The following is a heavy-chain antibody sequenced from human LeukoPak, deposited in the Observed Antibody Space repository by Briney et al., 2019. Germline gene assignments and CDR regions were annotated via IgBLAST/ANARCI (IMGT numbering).Heavy chain of an antibody. Sequence: GGSLRLSCAASGFTFSSYAMSWVRQAPGKGLEWVSSISSSSSYIYYADSVKGRFTISRDNAKNSLYLQMNSLRAEDTAVYYCARDSSGATYGDNWFDPWGQGTLVTVSS. CDR2: ISSSSSYI. D-gene: IGHD6-19*01. J-gene: IGHJ5*02. CDR3: ARDSSGATYGDNWFDP. V-gene: IGHV3-21*01. CDR1: GFTFSSYA.